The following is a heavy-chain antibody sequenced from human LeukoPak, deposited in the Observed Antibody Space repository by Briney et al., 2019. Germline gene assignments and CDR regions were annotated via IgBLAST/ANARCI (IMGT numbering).Heavy chain of an antibody. D-gene: IGHD6-13*01. J-gene: IGHJ4*02. Sequence: SETLSLTCTVSGGSISSSSYYGGWIRQPPGKGLEWIGSIYYSGSTYYNPSLKSRVTISVDTSKNQFSLKLSSVTAADTAVYYCARHRYSSSWYEAHSPLDYWGQGTLVTVSS. CDR2: IYYSGST. CDR1: GGSISSSSYY. CDR3: ARHRYSSSWYEAHSPLDY. V-gene: IGHV4-39*01.